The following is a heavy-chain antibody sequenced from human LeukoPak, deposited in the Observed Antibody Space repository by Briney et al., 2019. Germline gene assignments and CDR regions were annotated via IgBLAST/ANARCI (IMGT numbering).Heavy chain of an antibody. CDR2: INHSGST. J-gene: IGHJ6*03. CDR3: ARGRSSSSFYYYYYMDV. D-gene: IGHD6-6*01. Sequence: GSLRLSCAGSGFTFSTHGMNWVRQAPGKGLEWIGEINHSGSTNYNPSLKSRVTISVETYKKQFSLKLSSVTAADTAVYYCARGRSSSSFYYYYYMDVWGKGTTVTVSS. CDR1: GFTFSTHG. V-gene: IGHV4-34*01.